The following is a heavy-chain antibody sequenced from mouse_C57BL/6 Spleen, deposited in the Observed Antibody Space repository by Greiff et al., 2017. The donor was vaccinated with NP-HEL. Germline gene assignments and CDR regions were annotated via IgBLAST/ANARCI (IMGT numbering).Heavy chain of an antibody. D-gene: IGHD2-4*01. CDR3: TRDDYDLHWYFDV. Sequence: EVQGVESGEGLVKPGGSLKLSCAASGFTFSSYAMSWVRQTPEKRLEWVAYISSGGDYIYYADTVKGRFTISRDNARNTLYLQMSSLKSEDTAMYYCTRDDYDLHWYFDVWGTGTTVTVSS. CDR1: GFTFSSYA. CDR2: ISSGGDYI. V-gene: IGHV5-9-1*02. J-gene: IGHJ1*03.